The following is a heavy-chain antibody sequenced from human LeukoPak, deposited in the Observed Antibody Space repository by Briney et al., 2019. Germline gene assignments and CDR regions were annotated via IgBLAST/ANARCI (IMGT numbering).Heavy chain of an antibody. CDR2: ISSSSSYI. D-gene: IGHD6-6*01. CDR1: GITFSSYG. V-gene: IGHV3-21*01. J-gene: IGHJ6*03. CDR3: ARDYSSSDYYYYYMDV. Sequence: GGSLRLSCAASGITFSSYGMSWVRQAPGKGLEWVSSISSSSSYIYYADSVKGRFTISRDNAKNSLYLQMNSLRAEDTAVYYCARDYSSSDYYYYYMDVWGKGTTVTVSS.